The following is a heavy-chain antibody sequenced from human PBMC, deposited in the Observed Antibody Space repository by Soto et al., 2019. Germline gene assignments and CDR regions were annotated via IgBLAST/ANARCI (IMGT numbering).Heavy chain of an antibody. V-gene: IGHV3-23*01. D-gene: IGHD5-12*01. CDR3: AKAQGHIVATTSS. CDR2: ISVSGGST. Sequence: GGSLRLSCAASGFTFSSYAMSWVRQAPGKGLEWVSAISVSGGSTYYADSVKGRFTISRDNSKNTLYLQMNSLRAEDTAVYYCAKAQGHIVATTSSWGQGTLVRVSP. CDR1: GFTFSSYA. J-gene: IGHJ5*02.